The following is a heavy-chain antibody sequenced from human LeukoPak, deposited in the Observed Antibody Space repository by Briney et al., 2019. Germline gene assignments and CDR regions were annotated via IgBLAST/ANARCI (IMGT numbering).Heavy chain of an antibody. D-gene: IGHD3-3*01. CDR2: INAGNGNT. V-gene: IGHV1-3*01. J-gene: IGHJ6*02. CDR3: ARGNDFWSGYYYGMDV. CDR1: GYTFTSYA. Sequence: ASVKVSCKASGYTFTSYAMHWVRQAPGQRLEWMGWINAGNGNTKYSQKFQGRVTITRDTSASTAYMELSSLRSEDTAVYYCARGNDFWSGYYYGMDVWGQGTTVTVSS.